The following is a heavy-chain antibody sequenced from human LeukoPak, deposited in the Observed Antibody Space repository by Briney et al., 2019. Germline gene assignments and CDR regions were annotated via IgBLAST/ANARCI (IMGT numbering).Heavy chain of an antibody. CDR3: ARGRPSSIAARWYFQH. D-gene: IGHD6-6*01. J-gene: IGHJ1*01. CDR1: GFTFSPYS. Sequence: GGSLRLSCVVSGFTFSPYSMNWVRQAPGKGLEWVSYISSSSTTIYYADSVKGRFTISRDNAKNSLYLQMNSLRDEDTAVYYCARGRPSSIAARWYFQHWGQGTLVTVSS. V-gene: IGHV3-48*02. CDR2: ISSSSTTI.